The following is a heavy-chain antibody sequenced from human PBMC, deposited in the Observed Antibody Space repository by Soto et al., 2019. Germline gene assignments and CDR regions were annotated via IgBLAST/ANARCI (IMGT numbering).Heavy chain of an antibody. D-gene: IGHD3-3*01. J-gene: IGHJ4*02. Sequence: LRLSCAASGFTFSSYAMSWVRQAPGKGLEWVSAISGSGGSTYYADSVKGRFTISRDNSKNTLYLQMNSLRAEDTAVYYCAKGYDFWSGPDYWGQGTLVTVSS. CDR1: GFTFSSYA. CDR3: AKGYDFWSGPDY. CDR2: ISGSGGST. V-gene: IGHV3-23*01.